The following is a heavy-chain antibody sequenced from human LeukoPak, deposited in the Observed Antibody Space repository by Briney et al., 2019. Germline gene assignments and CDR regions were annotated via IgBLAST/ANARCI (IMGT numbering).Heavy chain of an antibody. V-gene: IGHV6-1*01. D-gene: IGHD6-19*01. CDR2: TYYRSKWST. J-gene: IGHJ3*02. CDR1: GDSVSSNTAT. CDR3: VRDSKGIAVSAAFDI. Sequence: SQTLSLTCAISGDSVSSNTATWNWIRQSPSRGLERLGRTYYRSKWSTDYAVSVKSRIKINPDTSKNQFSLQLNSVIPEDTAVYYCVRDSKGIAVSAAFDIWGQGTMVTVSS.